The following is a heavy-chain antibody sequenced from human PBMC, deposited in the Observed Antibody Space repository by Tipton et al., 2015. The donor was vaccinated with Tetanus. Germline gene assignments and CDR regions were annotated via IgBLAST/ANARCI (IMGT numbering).Heavy chain of an antibody. V-gene: IGHV4-39*01. CDR2: VYYDGSA. J-gene: IGHJ5*02. Sequence: TLSLTCTVSGDSISNYHWGWIRQPPGEGLEWIASVYYDGSAYTNPSLKSRIAISIDTSGSQFSLKVHSVTAADTAFYYCTRHVVEAVPRWFDPWGQGTLVTVSS. CDR1: GDSISNYH. D-gene: IGHD2-2*01. CDR3: TRHVVEAVPRWFDP.